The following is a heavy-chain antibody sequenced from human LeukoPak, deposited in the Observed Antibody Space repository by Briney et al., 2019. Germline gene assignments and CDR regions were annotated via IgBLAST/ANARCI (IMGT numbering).Heavy chain of an antibody. V-gene: IGHV1-24*01. CDR2: FDPEDGET. CDR3: ATACYDFWSGYYRKGWFDP. J-gene: IGHJ5*02. Sequence: ASVKVSCKVSGYTLTELSMHWVRQAPGKGLEWMGAFDPEDGETIYAQKFQGRVTMTEDTSTDTAYMELSSLRSEDTAVYYCATACYDFWSGYYRKGWFDPWGQGTLVTVSS. D-gene: IGHD3-3*01. CDR1: GYTLTELS.